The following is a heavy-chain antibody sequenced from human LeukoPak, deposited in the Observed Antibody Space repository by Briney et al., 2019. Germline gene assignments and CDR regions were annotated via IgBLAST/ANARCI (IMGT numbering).Heavy chain of an antibody. CDR2: ITSDGSST. V-gene: IGHV3-74*03. D-gene: IGHD3-16*01. CDR3: VRDNYGVDY. Sequence: QPGGSLRLSCAASGFTFSTYWMQWVRQAPGKGLVWVSHITSDGSSTTYADSVRGRFTTSRDNAKNTLYPQMNSLRVEDTAMYYCVRDNYGVDYWGQGTLVTVS. CDR1: GFTFSTYW. J-gene: IGHJ4*02.